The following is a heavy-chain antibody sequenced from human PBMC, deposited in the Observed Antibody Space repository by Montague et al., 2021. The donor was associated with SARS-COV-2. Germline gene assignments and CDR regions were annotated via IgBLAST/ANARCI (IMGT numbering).Heavy chain of an antibody. V-gene: IGHV3-48*03. CDR3: AKLPYERWLQSRKRRDAFDI. Sequence: SLRLSCAASGFTFSSYEMNWVRQAPGKGLEWLSHISSSGSTTYDADSVKGRFTISRDNAKNSLYLQMNSLRAEDTVLYYCAKLPYERWLQSRKRRDAFDIWGQGTMVTVSS. J-gene: IGHJ3*02. D-gene: IGHD5-24*01. CDR2: ISSSGSTT. CDR1: GFTFSSYE.